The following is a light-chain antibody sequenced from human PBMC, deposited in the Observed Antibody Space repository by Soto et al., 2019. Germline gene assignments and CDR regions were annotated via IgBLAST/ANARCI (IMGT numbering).Light chain of an antibody. CDR1: QSVSSN. J-gene: IGKJ1*01. V-gene: IGKV3-15*01. CDR2: GAS. CDR3: QQYGGSAPWT. Sequence: EIVMTQSPATLSVSPGERATLSCRASQSVSSNLAWYQQKPGQAPRLLIYGASTRATGIPARFSGSGSGTEFTLTISSLQSEDFAVYYCQQYGGSAPWTFGPGTKVDMK.